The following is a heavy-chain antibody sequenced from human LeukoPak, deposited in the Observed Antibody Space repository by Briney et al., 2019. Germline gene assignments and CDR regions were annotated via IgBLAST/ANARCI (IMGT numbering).Heavy chain of an antibody. CDR2: ISNSGSAI. J-gene: IGHJ6*02. Sequence: KPGGSLRLSCAASGFTFSDYYMSWIRQAPGKGLDWVSYISNSGSAIYYADSVKGRFTISRDNSKNTLYLQMNSLRAEDTAVYYCAKAGRKDPAYYGMDVWGQGTTVTVSS. V-gene: IGHV3-11*01. CDR3: AKAGRKDPAYYGMDV. CDR1: GFTFSDYY. D-gene: IGHD1-14*01.